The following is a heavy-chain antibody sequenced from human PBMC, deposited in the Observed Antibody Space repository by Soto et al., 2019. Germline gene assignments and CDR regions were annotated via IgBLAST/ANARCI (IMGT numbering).Heavy chain of an antibody. Sequence: NPSETLSLTCTVSGGSISSGGYYWSWIRQHPGKGLEWIGYIYYSGSTYYNPSLKSRVTISVDTSKNQFSLKLSSVTAADTAVYYCARGPLLWFGELLYWFDPWGQGTLVTVSS. CDR2: IYYSGST. J-gene: IGHJ5*02. CDR1: GGSISSGGYY. D-gene: IGHD3-10*01. V-gene: IGHV4-31*03. CDR3: ARGPLLWFGELLYWFDP.